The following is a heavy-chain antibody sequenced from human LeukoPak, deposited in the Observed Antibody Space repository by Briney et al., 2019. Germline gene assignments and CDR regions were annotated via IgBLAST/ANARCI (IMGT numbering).Heavy chain of an antibody. CDR1: GFTFSSYW. CDR3: ARAVVPAINEYFQH. Sequence: GGSLRLSCAASGFTFSSYWMSWVRQAPGKGLEWVANIKQDGSEKYYVDSVKGRFTISRDNAKDSLYLQMNSLRAEDTAVYYCARAVVPAINEYFQHWGQGTLVTVSS. V-gene: IGHV3-7*04. J-gene: IGHJ1*01. CDR2: IKQDGSEK. D-gene: IGHD2-2*01.